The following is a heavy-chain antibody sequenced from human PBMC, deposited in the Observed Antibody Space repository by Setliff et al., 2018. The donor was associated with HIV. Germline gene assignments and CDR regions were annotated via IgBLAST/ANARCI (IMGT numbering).Heavy chain of an antibody. CDR2: IYTNGYT. J-gene: IGHJ3*01. V-gene: IGHV4-61*09. CDR1: GGSIRSGSYY. Sequence: PSETLSLTYTVSGGSIRSGSYYWTWIRQPAGKGPEWIGHIYTNGYTNYNPSLKSRVTISVDTSRGQFSLQLTSVTAADTAVYYCARAPPGIQNDAFDVRGQGTMVTVSS. CDR3: ARAPPGIQNDAFDV.